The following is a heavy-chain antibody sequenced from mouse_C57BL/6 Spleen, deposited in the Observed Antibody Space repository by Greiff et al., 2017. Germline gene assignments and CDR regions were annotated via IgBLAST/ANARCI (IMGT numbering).Heavy chain of an antibody. V-gene: IGHV1-22*01. CDR1: GYTFTDYN. CDR3: GRWRRDAMDY. Sequence: EVQLQQSGPELVKPGASVKMSCKASGYTFTDYNMHWVKQSHGKSLEWIGYINPNNGGTSYNQKFKGKATLTVNKSSSTAYMELRSLTSEESAVYYCGRWRRDAMDYWGQGTSVTVSS. CDR2: INPNNGGT. J-gene: IGHJ4*01.